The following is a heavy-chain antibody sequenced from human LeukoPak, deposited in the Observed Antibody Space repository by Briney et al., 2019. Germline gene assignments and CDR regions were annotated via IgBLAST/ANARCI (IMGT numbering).Heavy chain of an antibody. CDR3: ATGEYSAWCDY. V-gene: IGHV4-4*07. CDR1: DGSNSTYF. J-gene: IGHJ4*01. D-gene: IGHD6-19*01. Sequence: PSETLSLTCSVSDGSNSTYFWSWIRQPAGKGLEWIGRIDSSGTTSLNPSLKSRVTISQDKSKKQFSLKLSSVTAADTAVYYCATGEYSAWCDYWGHGTQVIVSS. CDR2: IDSSGTT.